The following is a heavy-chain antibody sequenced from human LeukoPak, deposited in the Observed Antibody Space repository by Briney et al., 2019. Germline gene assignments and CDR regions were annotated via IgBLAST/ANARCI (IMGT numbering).Heavy chain of an antibody. CDR2: IRYDGSNK. Sequence: GGSLRLSCAASGFTFSNYWMHWVRQAPGKGLEWVAFIRYDGSNKYYADSVKGRFTISRDNSKNTLYLQMNSLRAEDTAVYYCAKNRGDYGDYHPGDYWGQGTLVTVSS. V-gene: IGHV3-30*02. J-gene: IGHJ4*02. D-gene: IGHD4-17*01. CDR3: AKNRGDYGDYHPGDY. CDR1: GFTFSNYW.